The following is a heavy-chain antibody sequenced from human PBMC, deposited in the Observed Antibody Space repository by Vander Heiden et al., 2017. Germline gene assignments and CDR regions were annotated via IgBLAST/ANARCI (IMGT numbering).Heavy chain of an antibody. CDR3: ARVIAAAGTYFDY. Sequence: EVRLVESVGGLVKPGASLILSSAPSRFALSSYSMNWVRQAPGKGLEWVSSISSSSSYIYYADSVKGRFTISRDNAKNSLYLQMNSLRAEDTAVYYCARVIAAAGTYFDYWGQGTLVTVSS. V-gene: IGHV3-21*01. D-gene: IGHD6-13*01. CDR1: RFALSSYS. J-gene: IGHJ4*02. CDR2: ISSSSSYI.